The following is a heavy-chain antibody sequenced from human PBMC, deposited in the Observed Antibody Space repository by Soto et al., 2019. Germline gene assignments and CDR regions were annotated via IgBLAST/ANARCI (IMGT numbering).Heavy chain of an antibody. V-gene: IGHV3-21*01. CDR3: ARGEGWALDY. CDR1: GFTFSSYS. J-gene: IGHJ4*02. CDR2: ISRSSSHL. D-gene: IGHD3-16*01. Sequence: VQLVESGGGLVKPGGSLRLSCAASGFTFSSYSMNWVRQAPGKGLEWVSSISRSSSHLYYADSVKGRFTISRDNAKNSLLLQMNSLRAEDTAVYYCARGEGWALDYWGQGALVTVSS.